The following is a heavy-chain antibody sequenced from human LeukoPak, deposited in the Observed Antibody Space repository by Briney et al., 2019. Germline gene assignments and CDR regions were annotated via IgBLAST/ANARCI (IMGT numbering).Heavy chain of an antibody. D-gene: IGHD6-19*01. Sequence: SETLSLTCTVSGGSISSYYWSWIRKPPGKGLGWIGYIYYSGSTNYNPSLKSRVTISVDTSKNQFSLKLSSVTAADTAVYYCARVGEDSSGWPYYFDYWGQGTLVTVSS. J-gene: IGHJ4*02. CDR3: ARVGEDSSGWPYYFDY. V-gene: IGHV4-59*01. CDR1: GGSISSYY. CDR2: IYYSGST.